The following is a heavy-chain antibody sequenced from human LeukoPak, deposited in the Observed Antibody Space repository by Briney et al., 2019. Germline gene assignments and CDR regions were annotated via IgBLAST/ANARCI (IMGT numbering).Heavy chain of an antibody. CDR3: ARHIGGGIEDMDV. CDR1: GGSIGTYY. D-gene: IGHD3-16*02. Sequence: SETLSLTCTVSGGSIGTYYWSWIRQSPGKGLEWMGYIYVTGSNRYNPYLQSRVTISVDPSRNQLFLRMGSVTAADTAVYYCARHIGGGIEDMDVWGKGTKVTVSS. V-gene: IGHV4-59*08. CDR2: IYVTGSN. J-gene: IGHJ6*03.